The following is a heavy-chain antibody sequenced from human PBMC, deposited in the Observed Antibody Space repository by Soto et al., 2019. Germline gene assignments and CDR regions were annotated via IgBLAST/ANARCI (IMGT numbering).Heavy chain of an antibody. D-gene: IGHD1-20*01. CDR3: AREYNWNDVRYGMDV. Sequence: SVKVSCKASGGTFSSYAISWVRQAPGQGLGWMGGIIPIFGTANYAQKFQGRVTITADESTSTAYMELSSLRSEDTAVYFCAREYNWNDVRYGMDVWGQGTTVTVSS. CDR2: IIPIFGTA. CDR1: GGTFSSYA. J-gene: IGHJ6*02. V-gene: IGHV1-69*13.